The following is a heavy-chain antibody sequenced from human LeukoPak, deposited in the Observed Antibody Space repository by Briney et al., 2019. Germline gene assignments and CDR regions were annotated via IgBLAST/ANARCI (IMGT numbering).Heavy chain of an antibody. D-gene: IGHD3-3*01. V-gene: IGHV4-39*01. CDR3: ASNDFWSGYSTY. J-gene: IGHJ4*02. CDR2: IYYSGST. CDR1: GGSISSSSHY. Sequence: SETLSLTCTVSGGSISSSSHYWGWIRQPPGKGLEWIGSIYYSGSTYYNPSLRSRVTISVDTSKNQFSLKLSSVTAADTAVYYCASNDFWSGYSTYWGQGTLVTVSS.